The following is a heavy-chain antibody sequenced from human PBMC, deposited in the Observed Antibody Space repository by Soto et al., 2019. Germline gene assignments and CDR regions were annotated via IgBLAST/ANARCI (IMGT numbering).Heavy chain of an antibody. CDR3: AKDGGADGYFGNWLDP. CDR1: RGTFSNYA. Sequence: QVHLVQSGAEVKKPGSTRNVSCKGSRGTFSNYAITWVRQAPGQGLEWVGRIIPIFGTTNVAQKFQGRVTITADESTTTAYMELSGLRSDDTAVYYCAKDGGADGYFGNWLDPWGQGTLVTVSS. J-gene: IGHJ5*02. D-gene: IGHD5-12*01. CDR2: IIPIFGTT. V-gene: IGHV1-69*15.